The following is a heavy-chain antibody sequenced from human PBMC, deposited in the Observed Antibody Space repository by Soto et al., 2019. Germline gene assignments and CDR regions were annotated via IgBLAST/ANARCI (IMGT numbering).Heavy chain of an antibody. J-gene: IGHJ3*02. V-gene: IGHV3-21*01. Sequence: PGGSLRLSCAASGFTVSRYSMNWVRQAPGKGLEWVSSISYTSSFINYADSVRGRFTISRDNANNSLFLQMNSLRAEDTALYYCARPVGGTSLPDAFGIWGQGTMVTVSS. CDR3: ARPVGGTSLPDAFGI. CDR2: ISYTSSFI. D-gene: IGHD1-26*01. CDR1: GFTVSRYS.